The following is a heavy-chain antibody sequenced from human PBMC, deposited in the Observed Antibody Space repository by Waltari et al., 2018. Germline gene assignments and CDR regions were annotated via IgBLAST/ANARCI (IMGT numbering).Heavy chain of an antibody. CDR2: LNPTSGCT. CDR1: GYTFTGYY. V-gene: IGHV1-2*06. D-gene: IGHD3-10*01. Sequence: QVQLVQSGAEVKKPGASVKVSCKASGYTFTGYYMHWVRQAPGQGLEWMGRLNPTSGCTNDAQKLQVRVTIPRDTSISTAYMELSRLGSDDTAVYYCARLPLLGGSGVIDYWGQGTLVTVSS. J-gene: IGHJ4*02. CDR3: ARLPLLGGSGVIDY.